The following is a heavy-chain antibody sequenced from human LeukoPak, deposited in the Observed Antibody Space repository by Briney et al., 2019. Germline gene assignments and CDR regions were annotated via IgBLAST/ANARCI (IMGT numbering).Heavy chain of an antibody. J-gene: IGHJ4*02. CDR3: AIMHGYYDGSGYWVR. V-gene: IGHV3-23*01. CDR1: GFTFGSYA. Sequence: GGSLRLSCAASGFTFGSYAMSWVRQAPGKGLEWVSFISPSGDRTSNADSVEGRFTISRDNPRNTLYLQINSLRDEDTAVYYCAIMHGYYDGSGYWVRWGQGTLVTVSS. D-gene: IGHD3-22*01. CDR2: ISPSGDRT.